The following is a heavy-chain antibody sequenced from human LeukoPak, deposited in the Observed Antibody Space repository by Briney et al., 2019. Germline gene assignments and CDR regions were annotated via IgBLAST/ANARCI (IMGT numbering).Heavy chain of an antibody. D-gene: IGHD1-26*01. CDR3: AREGPSIGAYYYYYYMDV. Sequence: SETLSLTCTVSGGSISSYYWSWIRQPPGKGLEWIGRIYTSGSTNYNPSLKSRVTISVDTSKNQFSLKLSSVTAADTAVYYCAREGPSIGAYYYYYYMDVWGKGTTVTVSS. CDR2: IYTSGST. CDR1: GGSISSYY. J-gene: IGHJ6*03. V-gene: IGHV4-4*08.